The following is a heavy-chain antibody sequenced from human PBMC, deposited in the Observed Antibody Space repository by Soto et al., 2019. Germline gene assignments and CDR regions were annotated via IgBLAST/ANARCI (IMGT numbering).Heavy chain of an antibody. D-gene: IGHD4-17*01. J-gene: IGHJ4*02. Sequence: GESLKISCKGSGYSFTSYWIGWVRQMSGKGLEWMGIIYLGDSDTRYSPSFQGQVTISADKSISTTYLQWRSLKASDTAMYYCERSDYGDNLYYFDYWGQGTLVTVSS. CDR1: GYSFTSYW. CDR2: IYLGDSDT. V-gene: IGHV5-51*01. CDR3: ERSDYGDNLYYFDY.